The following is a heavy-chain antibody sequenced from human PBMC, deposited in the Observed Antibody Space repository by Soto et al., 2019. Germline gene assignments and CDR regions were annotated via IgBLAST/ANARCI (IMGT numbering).Heavy chain of an antibody. J-gene: IGHJ4*02. V-gene: IGHV4-30-4*01. CDR3: AILNRYGDYFDY. Sequence: QVQLQESGPGLVKPSQTLSLTCTVSGGSISSGDYYWSWIRQPPGKGLEWIGYIYYSGSTSYNPSLKSRVTTPLNTSKNQCSLKLSSVTAADTAVYYWAILNRYGDYFDYWGQGTLVTVSS. CDR2: IYYSGST. CDR1: GGSISSGDYY. D-gene: IGHD4-17*01.